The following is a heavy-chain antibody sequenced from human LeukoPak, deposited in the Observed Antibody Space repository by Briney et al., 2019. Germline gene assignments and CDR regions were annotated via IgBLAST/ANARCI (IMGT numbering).Heavy chain of an antibody. CDR2: ISSGSRYI. V-gene: IGHV3-21*01. CDR3: ARESSSSWYFDY. J-gene: IGHJ4*02. Sequence: GGSLRLSCAASGFTFRSFAMNWVRQAPGKGLEWVSSISSGSRYIYYADSLKGRFTISRDNAKNSVYLQMISLRAEDTAVYYCARESSSSWYFDYWGRGTLVTVSS. CDR1: GFTFRSFA. D-gene: IGHD6-13*01.